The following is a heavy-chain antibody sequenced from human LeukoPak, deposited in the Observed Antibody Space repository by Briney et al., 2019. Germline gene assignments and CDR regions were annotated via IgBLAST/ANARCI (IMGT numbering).Heavy chain of an antibody. CDR2: LSGSGGST. CDR3: ASLNYYDSSGSPNDY. CDR1: GFTFSIYA. Sequence: GGSLRLSCATSGFTFSIYAMTWVRQAPGKGLEWVSTLSGSGGSTYYADSVKGRFTISRDNSKNTLSLQMNSLRAEDTAVYYCASLNYYDSSGSPNDYWGQGTLVTVSS. V-gene: IGHV3-23*01. D-gene: IGHD3-22*01. J-gene: IGHJ4*02.